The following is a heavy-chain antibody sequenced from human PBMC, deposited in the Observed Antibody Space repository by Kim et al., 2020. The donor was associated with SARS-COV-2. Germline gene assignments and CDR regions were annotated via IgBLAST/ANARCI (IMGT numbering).Heavy chain of an antibody. CDR3: ARLRGYSRSSFPRAYYYGMDV. Sequence: GESLKISCKGSGYSFTSYWIGWVRQMPGKGLEWMGIIYPGDSDTRYSPSFQGQVTISADKSISTAYLQWSSLKASDTAMYYCARLRGYSRSSFPRAYYYGMDVWGQGTTVTVTS. CDR2: IYPGDSDT. CDR1: GYSFTSYW. V-gene: IGHV5-51*01. D-gene: IGHD6-13*01. J-gene: IGHJ6*02.